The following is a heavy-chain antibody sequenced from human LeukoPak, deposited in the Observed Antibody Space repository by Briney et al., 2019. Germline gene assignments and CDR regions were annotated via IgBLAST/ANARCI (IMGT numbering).Heavy chain of an antibody. CDR3: ARTGYYEVFGVVTKTLFDY. V-gene: IGHV1-2*02. CDR2: INPNSGGT. CDR1: GYTFTSYY. D-gene: IGHD3-3*01. J-gene: IGHJ4*02. Sequence: ASVKVSCKASGYTFTSYYMHWVRQAPGQGLEWMGWINPNSGGTNYAQKFQGRVTMTRDTSISTAYMELSRLRSDDTAVYYCARTGYYEVFGVVTKTLFDYWGQGTLVTVSS.